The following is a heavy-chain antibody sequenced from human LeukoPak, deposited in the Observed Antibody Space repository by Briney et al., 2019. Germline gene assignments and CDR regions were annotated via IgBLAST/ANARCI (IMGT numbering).Heavy chain of an antibody. CDR1: GYTLTELS. V-gene: IGHV1-24*01. CDR3: ATHDYGDSDFDY. J-gene: IGHJ4*02. CDR2: FDPEDGET. Sequence: ASVKVSCKVSGYTLTELSMHWVRQAPGKGLEWMGGFDPEDGETIYAQKFQGRVTMTEDTSTDTAYMELSSLRSEDTAVYYCATHDYGDSDFDYWGQGTLVTVSS. D-gene: IGHD4-17*01.